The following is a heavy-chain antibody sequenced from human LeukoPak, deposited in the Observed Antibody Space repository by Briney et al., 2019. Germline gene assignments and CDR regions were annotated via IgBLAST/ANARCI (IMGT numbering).Heavy chain of an antibody. J-gene: IGHJ4*02. Sequence: GGSLRLSCAASGFTFSGYAMSWVRQAPGKGLEWVPAISGSGGSTYYADSAKGRFTISRDNSKNTLSLQMNSLRADDTAVYYCAKEATTVTTSPPFDYWGQGTLVTVSS. CDR2: ISGSGGST. V-gene: IGHV3-23*01. CDR3: AKEATTVTTSPPFDY. D-gene: IGHD4-17*01. CDR1: GFTFSGYA.